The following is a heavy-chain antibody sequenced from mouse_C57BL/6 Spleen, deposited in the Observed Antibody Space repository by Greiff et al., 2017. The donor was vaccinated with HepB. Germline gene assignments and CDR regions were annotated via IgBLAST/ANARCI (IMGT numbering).Heavy chain of an antibody. CDR1: GYTFTSYW. V-gene: IGHV1-61*01. D-gene: IGHD2-1*01. J-gene: IGHJ3*01. CDR2: IYPSDSET. CDR3: ARGDYGKCFAY. Sequence: VQLQQPGAELVRPGSSVKLSCKASGYTFTSYWMDWVKQRPGQGLEWIGNIYPSDSETHYNQKFKDKATLTVDKSSSTAYMQLSSLTSEDSAVYYCARGDYGKCFAYWGQGTLVTVSA.